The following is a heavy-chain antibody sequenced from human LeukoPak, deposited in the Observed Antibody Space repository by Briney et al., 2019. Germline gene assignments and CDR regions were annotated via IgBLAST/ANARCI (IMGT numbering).Heavy chain of an antibody. V-gene: IGHV4-59*01. CDR2: IHFSGDA. D-gene: IGHD3-10*01. J-gene: IGHJ5*02. CDR1: GDSISTYY. CDR3: ARRVQMSSASATSNTWLDP. Sequence: PSETLSLTCTVSGDSISTYYWNWIRQPPGKRLEWIGHIHFSGDANYNPSLKSRVTISLDSAKSQFSLRLISVTAADTAVYYCARRVQMSSASATSNTWLDPWGQGTLVSVSP.